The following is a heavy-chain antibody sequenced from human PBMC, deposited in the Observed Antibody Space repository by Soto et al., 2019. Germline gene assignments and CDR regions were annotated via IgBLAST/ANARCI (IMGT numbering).Heavy chain of an antibody. D-gene: IGHD3-22*01. CDR3: ARAYYYDSSGYYPVDN. J-gene: IGHJ4*02. V-gene: IGHV1-18*01. CDR1: GYTFTNFG. Sequence: QVQLVQSGPEVKKPGASVKVSCKASGYTFTNFGITWVRQAPGQGLEWMGWISAYNGNTNYAQNLQGRVTMTTDTSPNTGYMELWGLRSDDSAVYFCARAYYYDSSGYYPVDNWGQGTLVTVSS. CDR2: ISAYNGNT.